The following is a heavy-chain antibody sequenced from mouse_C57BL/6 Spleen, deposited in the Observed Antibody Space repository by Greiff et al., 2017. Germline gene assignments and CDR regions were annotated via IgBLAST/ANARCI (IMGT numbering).Heavy chain of an antibody. CDR3: ARAGDWDY. CDR2: ISNKANGYTT. Sequence: EVQLLESGGGLVQPGGSLSLSCAASGFTFTDYYMSWVRQPPGKGLEWFGFISNKANGYTTEYSVSVKGRFTISRKNSLNILNLRLNALRAEDCATYYCARAGDWDYWGQGTTLTVSS. J-gene: IGHJ2*01. D-gene: IGHD2-13*01. V-gene: IGHV7-3*01. CDR1: GFTFTDYY.